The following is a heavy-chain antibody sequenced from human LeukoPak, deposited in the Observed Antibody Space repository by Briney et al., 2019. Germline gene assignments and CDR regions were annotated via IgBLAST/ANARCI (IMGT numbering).Heavy chain of an antibody. V-gene: IGHV4-61*02. Sequence: PSQTLSLTCTVSGGSISSGSYYWSWIRQPAGKGLEWIGRIYTSGSTNYNPSLKSRVTISVDTSKNQFSLKLSSVTAADTAVYYCAVRPGYSGYDLWGQGTLVTVSS. J-gene: IGHJ4*02. CDR3: AVRPGYSGYDL. CDR1: GGSISSGSYY. CDR2: IYTSGST. D-gene: IGHD5-12*01.